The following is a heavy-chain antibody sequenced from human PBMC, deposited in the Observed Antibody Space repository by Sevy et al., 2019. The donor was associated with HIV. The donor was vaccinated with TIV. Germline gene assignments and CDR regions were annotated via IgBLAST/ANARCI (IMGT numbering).Heavy chain of an antibody. Sequence: GGSLRLSCAAAGFNFNNYAMTWVRQAPGKGLEWVSGISFSGSKTYYAQSVKGRFSISRDPSKNTLYLKMNNVRVEDTAVYFCAKSPFMDFWNDYYSFYFDFWGQGTLVTVSS. J-gene: IGHJ4*02. V-gene: IGHV3-23*01. CDR1: GFNFNNYA. D-gene: IGHD3-3*01. CDR3: AKSPFMDFWNDYYSFYFDF. CDR2: ISFSGSKT.